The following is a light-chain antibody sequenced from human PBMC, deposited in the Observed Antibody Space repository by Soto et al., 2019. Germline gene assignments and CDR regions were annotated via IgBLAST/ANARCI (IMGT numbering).Light chain of an antibody. CDR2: DDS. CDR3: QVWDSNFDHMV. Sequence: SYELTQPPSVSVAPGQTARITCGGNNIGRKAVHWYQHNPGQAPVLVVYDDSDRPLGIPVQFSGSNSGNTATLTISSVEAGDEADYYCQVWDSNFDHMVFGGGTKLTVL. V-gene: IGLV3-21*02. J-gene: IGLJ2*01. CDR1: NIGRKA.